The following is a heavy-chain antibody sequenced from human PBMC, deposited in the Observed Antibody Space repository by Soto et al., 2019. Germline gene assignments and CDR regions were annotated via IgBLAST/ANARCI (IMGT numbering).Heavy chain of an antibody. J-gene: IGHJ4*02. D-gene: IGHD6-19*01. V-gene: IGHV3-30*18. CDR1: GFTFSDYA. CDR2: VSHDGRNT. Sequence: VQLVESGGGVVQPGRSLRLSCAASGFTFSDYAMHWVRQAPGKGLEWVAVVSHDGRNTHYADSVKGRFTISRDSSKNTFALDRSSLRAEDTAVYYCAKGGRQWLVTSDFNYWGQGALGTVSS. CDR3: AKGGRQWLVTSDFNY.